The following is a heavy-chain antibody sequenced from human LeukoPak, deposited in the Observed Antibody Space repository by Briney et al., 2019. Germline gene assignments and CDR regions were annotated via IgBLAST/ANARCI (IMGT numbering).Heavy chain of an antibody. J-gene: IGHJ4*02. CDR2: IYYSGST. CDR3: ARSDGDY. V-gene: IGHV4-59*06. CDR1: GGSISSYY. Sequence: SETLSLTCTVSGGSISSYYWSWIRQPPGEGLEWIGYIYYSGSTYYNPSLKSRVTISVDTSKNQFSLKLSSVTAADTAVYYCARSDGDYWGQGTLVTVSS.